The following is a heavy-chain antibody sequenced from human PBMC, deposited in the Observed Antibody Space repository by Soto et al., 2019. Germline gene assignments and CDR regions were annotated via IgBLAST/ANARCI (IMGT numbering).Heavy chain of an antibody. CDR3: ARDVRATYDFWSVDWFDP. D-gene: IGHD3-3*01. J-gene: IGHJ5*02. Sequence: ASVKGSCKASGYTFTNYCISWVRQAPGQGLEWMGWISAYNGNTNYAQKLQGRVTITTDTSTSTAYMELRSLRSDDTAVYYCARDVRATYDFWSVDWFDPWGQGTLVTVST. CDR2: ISAYNGNT. V-gene: IGHV1-18*01. CDR1: GYTFTNYC.